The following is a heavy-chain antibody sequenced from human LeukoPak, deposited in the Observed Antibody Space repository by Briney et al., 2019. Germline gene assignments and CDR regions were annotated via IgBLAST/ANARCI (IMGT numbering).Heavy chain of an antibody. V-gene: IGHV3-21*01. D-gene: IGHD6-19*01. CDR2: ISGRSSHV. J-gene: IGHJ4*02. CDR3: AKDPTVAATPYYFDY. CDR1: GFSFSDYD. Sequence: GGSLRLSCSASGFSFSDYDMNWFRQAPGKGLEWISSISGRSSHVYYGDSVKGRFSISRDNAMNSVFLQMNSLGVDDTAVYYCAKDPTVAATPYYFDYWGQGTLVTVSS.